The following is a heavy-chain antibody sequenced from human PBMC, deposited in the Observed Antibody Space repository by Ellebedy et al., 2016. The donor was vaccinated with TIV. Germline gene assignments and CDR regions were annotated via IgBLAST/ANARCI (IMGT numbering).Heavy chain of an antibody. CDR3: AYTNVAVPGFFDS. J-gene: IGHJ4*02. Sequence: GGSLRLSCAASGFTFSSYGMHWVRQAPGKGLEWVAVIWYDGSNKYYPDSVKGRFTISRDNAKNSLYLQMNSLRADDTAVYYCAYTNVAVPGFFDSWGQGALVTVSS. V-gene: IGHV3-33*01. D-gene: IGHD6-19*01. CDR2: IWYDGSNK. CDR1: GFTFSSYG.